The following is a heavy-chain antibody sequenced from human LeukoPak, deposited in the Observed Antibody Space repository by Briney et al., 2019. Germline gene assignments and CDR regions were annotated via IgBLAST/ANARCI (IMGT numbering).Heavy chain of an antibody. Sequence: ASVKVSCKASVYTFTNYGISWVRQAPGQGLEWMGWVSAYNGNTKYAQKLQGRVTMTTDTSTSTAYMELRSLRSDDTAVYYCARLNLAYCSGGSCLGGLDYWGQGTLVTVSS. CDR1: VYTFTNYG. CDR3: ARLNLAYCSGGSCLGGLDY. V-gene: IGHV1-18*01. D-gene: IGHD2-15*01. CDR2: VSAYNGNT. J-gene: IGHJ4*02.